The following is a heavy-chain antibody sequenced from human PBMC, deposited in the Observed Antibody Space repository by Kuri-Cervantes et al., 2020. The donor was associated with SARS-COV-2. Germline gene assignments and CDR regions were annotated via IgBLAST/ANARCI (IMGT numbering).Heavy chain of an antibody. CDR3: ARDLVVVAATPDYYYYGMDV. J-gene: IGHJ6*02. CDR2: INTNTGNP. D-gene: IGHD2-15*01. CDR1: RYTFTSYA. Sequence: ASVKVSCKASRYTFTSYAMNWVRQAPGQGLEWMGWINTNTGNPTYAQGFTGRFVFSLDTSVTTAYLQISSLKAEDTAVYYCARDLVVVAATPDYYYYGMDVWGQGTTVTVSS. V-gene: IGHV7-4-1*02.